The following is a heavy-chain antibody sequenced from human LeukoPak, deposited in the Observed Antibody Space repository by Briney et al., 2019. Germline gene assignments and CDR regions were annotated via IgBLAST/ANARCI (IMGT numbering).Heavy chain of an antibody. CDR3: AKDVYCGGDCYVGYFQH. D-gene: IGHD2-21*02. CDR2: ISYDGSNK. CDR1: GFTFSSYG. V-gene: IGHV3-30*18. J-gene: IGHJ1*01. Sequence: GGSLRLSCAASGFTFSSYGMHWVRQAPGKGPEWVAVISYDGSNKYYADSVKGRFTISRDNSKNTLYLQMNSLRAEDTAVYYCAKDVYCGGDCYVGYFQHWGQGTLVTVSS.